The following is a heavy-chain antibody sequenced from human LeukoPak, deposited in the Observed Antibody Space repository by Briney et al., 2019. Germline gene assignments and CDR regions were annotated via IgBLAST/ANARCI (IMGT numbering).Heavy chain of an antibody. V-gene: IGHV1-2*02. D-gene: IGHD4-17*01. J-gene: IGHJ4*02. CDR1: GYTFTGYY. Sequence: ASVKVSCKASGYTFTGYYMHWVRQAPGQGLEWMGWINPNSGGTNYAQKFQGRVTMTRDTSISPAYMELSRLRSDDTAVYYCASPPPDYGDRPFDYWGQGPLVTVSS. CDR3: ASPPPDYGDRPFDY. CDR2: INPNSGGT.